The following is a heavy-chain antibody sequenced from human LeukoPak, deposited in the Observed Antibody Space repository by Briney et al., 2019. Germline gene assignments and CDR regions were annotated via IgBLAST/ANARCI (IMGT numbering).Heavy chain of an antibody. D-gene: IGHD3-10*01. V-gene: IGHV3-7*01. J-gene: IGHJ4*02. CDR1: GFTFSSYA. Sequence: GRSLRLSCAASGFTFSSYAMRWVRQAPGKGLEWVANIKQDGSEKYYVDSVKGRFTISRDNAKNSLYLQMNSLRAEDTAVYYCARENRGSGYFDYWGQGTLVTVSS. CDR3: ARENRGSGYFDY. CDR2: IKQDGSEK.